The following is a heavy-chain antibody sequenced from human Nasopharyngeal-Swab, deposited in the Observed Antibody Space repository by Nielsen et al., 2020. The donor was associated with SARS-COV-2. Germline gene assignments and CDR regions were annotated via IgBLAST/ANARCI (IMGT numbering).Heavy chain of an antibody. CDR1: GGTFSSYA. D-gene: IGHD2-2*01. V-gene: IGHV1-69*04. Sequence: KVSCKASGGTFSSYAISWVRQAPGQGLEWMGRIIPILGIANYAQKFQGRVTITADKSTSTAYMELSSLRSEDTAVYYCARGSRVVVPLLYYYYYMDVWGKGTTVTVSS. CDR3: ARGSRVVVPLLYYYYYMDV. J-gene: IGHJ6*03. CDR2: IIPILGIA.